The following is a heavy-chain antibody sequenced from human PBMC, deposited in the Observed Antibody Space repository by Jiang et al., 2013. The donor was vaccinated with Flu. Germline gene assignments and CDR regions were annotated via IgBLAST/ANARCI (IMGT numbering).Heavy chain of an antibody. CDR3: VQTQSSIGGTVAF. V-gene: IGHV2-5*04. J-gene: IGHJ4*02. D-gene: IGHD3-16*01. CDR1: GFSLESSGVG. CDR2: IYYDGDL. Sequence: KPTQTLTLTCSFSGFSLESSGVGVGWARQSPGKTFEWLGLIYYDGDLRYTPSLKTRIHIGKGTSRNQVVLTLTNMDPEESGTYYCVQTQSSIGGTVAFWGPGVQVIVSS.